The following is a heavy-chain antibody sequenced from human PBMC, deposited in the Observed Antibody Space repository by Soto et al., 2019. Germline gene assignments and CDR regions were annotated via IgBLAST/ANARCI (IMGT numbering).Heavy chain of an antibody. D-gene: IGHD5-18*01. CDR3: AGPGYSSQDY. J-gene: IGHJ4*02. CDR1: GFSFSNYA. CDR2: ISGNGGST. Sequence: PGGSLRLSCAASGFSFSNYAMSWVRQAPGKGLEWVSAISGNGGSTYYADSVKGRFTISRDNSKNTLYLQMNSLRAEDTAVYYCAGPGYSSQDYWGQGALVTVSS. V-gene: IGHV3-23*01.